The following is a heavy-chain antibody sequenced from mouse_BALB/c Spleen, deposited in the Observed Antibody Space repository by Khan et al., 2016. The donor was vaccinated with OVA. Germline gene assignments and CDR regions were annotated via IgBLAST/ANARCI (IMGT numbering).Heavy chain of an antibody. V-gene: IGHV1-4*01. CDR1: GYTFTSYT. CDR2: INPSSGYT. D-gene: IGHD2-14*01. J-gene: IGHJ3*01. Sequence: QVQLQQSGAELARPGASVKMSCKASGYTFTSYTIHWIKQRPGQGLEWIGYINPSSGYTNYNQKLKDKATLTADKSSTTAYRQLSSLRSDDYAVXYCAKDGAYYRNDGWFAYWGQGTLVTVSA. CDR3: AKDGAYYRNDGWFAY.